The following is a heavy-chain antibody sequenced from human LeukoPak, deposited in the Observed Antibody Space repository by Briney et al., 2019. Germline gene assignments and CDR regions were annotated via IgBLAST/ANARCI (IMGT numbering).Heavy chain of an antibody. Sequence: GGSLRLSCAASGFTFSSYGMSWVRQAPGKGLEWVSAISGSGGSTYYADSVKGRFTISRDSSKNTLYLQMNSLRAEDTAVYYCAKVTPLYYYDSSGYPDAFDIWGQGTMVTVSS. CDR3: AKVTPLYYYDSSGYPDAFDI. V-gene: IGHV3-23*01. J-gene: IGHJ3*02. CDR1: GFTFSSYG. CDR2: ISGSGGST. D-gene: IGHD3-22*01.